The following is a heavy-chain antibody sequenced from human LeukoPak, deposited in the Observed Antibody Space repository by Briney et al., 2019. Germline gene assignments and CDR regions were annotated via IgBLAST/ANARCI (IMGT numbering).Heavy chain of an antibody. V-gene: IGHV1-2*02. CDR2: INPNSGGT. CDR1: GYTFTGYY. CDR3: AKPMARGVSRSLDY. Sequence: ASVKVSCKASGYTFTGYYMHWVRQAPGQGLEWMGWINPNSGGTNYAQKFQGRVTMTRDTSISTAYMELSRLRSDDTAVYYCAKPMARGVSRSLDYWGQGTLVTVSS. D-gene: IGHD3-10*01. J-gene: IGHJ4*02.